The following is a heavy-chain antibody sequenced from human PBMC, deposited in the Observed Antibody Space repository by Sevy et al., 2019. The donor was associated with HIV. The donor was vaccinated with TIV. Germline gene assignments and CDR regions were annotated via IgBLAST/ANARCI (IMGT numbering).Heavy chain of an antibody. Sequence: GGSLRLSCAASGFTISSYAMSWVRQAPGKGLECVSVLSGSGGSTYYAGSVKGRFTISRDKSKNTLYLQMNSLRAEDTAIYYCARTMPVGYYDCSGSSGYFQHWGQGTLVTVSS. D-gene: IGHD3-22*01. CDR2: LSGSGGST. CDR3: ARTMPVGYYDCSGSSGYFQH. V-gene: IGHV3-23*01. CDR1: GFTISSYA. J-gene: IGHJ1*01.